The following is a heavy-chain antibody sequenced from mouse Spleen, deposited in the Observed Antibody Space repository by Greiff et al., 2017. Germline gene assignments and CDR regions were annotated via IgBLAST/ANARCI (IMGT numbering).Heavy chain of an antibody. CDR3: ARVTTGAMDY. CDR1: GFTFSDYY. Sequence: EVQGVESGGGLVKPGGSLKLSCAASGFTFSDYYMYWVRQTPEKRLEWVATISDGGSYTYYPDSVKGRFTISRDNAKNNLYLQMSSLKSEDTAMYYCARVTTGAMDYWGQGTSVTVSS. J-gene: IGHJ4*01. V-gene: IGHV5-4*02. D-gene: IGHD1-1*01. CDR2: ISDGGSYT.